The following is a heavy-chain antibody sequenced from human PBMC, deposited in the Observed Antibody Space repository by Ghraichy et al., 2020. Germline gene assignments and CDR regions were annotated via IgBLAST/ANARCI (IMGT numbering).Heavy chain of an antibody. CDR1: GFTFRDYY. D-gene: IGHD3-16*01. CDR3: ARDYAADV. Sequence: GWSLRLSCAASGFTFRDYYMSWVRQAPGKGLEWVAYIRGDSTYTNYADSVRGRFTISRDNAKNSLFLEMNSLSVEDTGVYFCARDYAADVWGRGTLVTVSS. CDR2: IRGDSTYT. V-gene: IGHV3-11*06. J-gene: IGHJ2*01.